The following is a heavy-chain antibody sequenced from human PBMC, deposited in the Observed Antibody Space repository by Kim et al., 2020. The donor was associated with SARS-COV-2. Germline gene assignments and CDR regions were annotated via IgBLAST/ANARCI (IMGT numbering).Heavy chain of an antibody. J-gene: IGHJ4*02. CDR3: ARDWGGPTRLFDY. Sequence: KYAQKLQNRVTMARDTSINTAYMELNSLRSDDTAVYYCARDWGGPTRLFDYGGQGTLVTVSS. D-gene: IGHD3-16*01. V-gene: IGHV1-2*02.